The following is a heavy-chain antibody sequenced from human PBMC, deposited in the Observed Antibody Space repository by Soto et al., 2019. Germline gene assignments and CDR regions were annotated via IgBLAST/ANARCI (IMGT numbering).Heavy chain of an antibody. J-gene: IGHJ4*02. Sequence: ASVKVSCKASGYTFTGHYIHWVRQAPEQGPEWMGEIGPETGATRYAQKFQGRVTMTRDMSITTVYMELNNLSPDDTAVYYCGRGRSGQIVVFYWGQGTPVTVSS. CDR1: GYTFTGHY. V-gene: IGHV1-2*02. CDR2: IGPETGAT. CDR3: GRGRSGQIVVFY. D-gene: IGHD1-26*01.